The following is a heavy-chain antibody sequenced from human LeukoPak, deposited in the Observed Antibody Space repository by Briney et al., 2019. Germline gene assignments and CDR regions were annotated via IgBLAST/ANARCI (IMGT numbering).Heavy chain of an antibody. CDR1: GFTFTDHF. CDR3: ARAVDVADF. V-gene: IGHV3-7*01. D-gene: IGHD3-10*02. CDR2: ITPDGSVK. J-gene: IGHJ4*02. Sequence: GGSLRLSCVASGFTFTDHFMSWVSQAPGKGLEWVANITPDGSVKFYLDSVKGRFTISRDNAKNPVYLQMNSLRAEDTALYYCARAVDVADFWGQGTLVTVSS.